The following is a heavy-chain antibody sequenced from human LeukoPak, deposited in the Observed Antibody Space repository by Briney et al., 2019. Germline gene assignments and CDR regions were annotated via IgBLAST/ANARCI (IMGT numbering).Heavy chain of an antibody. CDR3: ARVRITIFGVVTPYGMDV. Sequence: ASVKVSFKASGYTFTSYYMHWVRQAPGQGLEWMGIINPSGGSTSYAQKFHGRVTMTRDTSTSTVYMELSSLRSEDTAVYYCARVRITIFGVVTPYGMDVWGQGTTVTVSS. J-gene: IGHJ6*02. CDR1: GYTFTSYY. V-gene: IGHV1-46*01. D-gene: IGHD3-3*01. CDR2: INPSGGST.